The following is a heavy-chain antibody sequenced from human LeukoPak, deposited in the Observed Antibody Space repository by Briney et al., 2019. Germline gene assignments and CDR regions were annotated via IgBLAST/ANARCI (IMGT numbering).Heavy chain of an antibody. CDR1: GFTFNNYA. J-gene: IGHJ6*02. V-gene: IGHV3-23*01. Sequence: PGGSLRLSCAASGFTFNNYAMTWVRQAPGKGLEWVSAVSGRGDSTYYADSVKGRFTISRGNSKNTLYLQMNSLRAEDTAVYHCAKAPPAATNYYYGMDVWGQGTTVTVSS. D-gene: IGHD2-15*01. CDR3: AKAPPAATNYYYGMDV. CDR2: VSGRGDST.